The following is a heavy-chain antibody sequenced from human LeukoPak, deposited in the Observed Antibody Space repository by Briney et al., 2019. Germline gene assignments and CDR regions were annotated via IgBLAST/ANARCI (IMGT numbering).Heavy chain of an antibody. D-gene: IGHD3-10*01. CDR1: VFTFSSYE. CDR3: AGQITMVRGVIY. J-gene: IGHJ4*02. CDR2: ISSSGSTI. V-gene: IGHV3-48*03. Sequence: GGSLRLSCAASVFTFSSYEMNWVREAPGKGREWGSYISSSGSTIYYADSVKGRFTISRDNAKTSLYLQMNSLRAEDTAVYYCAGQITMVRGVIYWGQGTLVTVSS.